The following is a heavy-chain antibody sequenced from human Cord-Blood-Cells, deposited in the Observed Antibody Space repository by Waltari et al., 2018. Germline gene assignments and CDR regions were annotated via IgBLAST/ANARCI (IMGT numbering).Heavy chain of an antibody. D-gene: IGHD6-13*01. CDR3: ARRSSSSWFDY. CDR2: IYYSGNT. J-gene: IGHJ4*02. CDR1: GGSISSSSYH. Sequence: QLQLQESVPGLVKPSETLSLTCTVSGGSISSSSYHWGWIRQPPGKGLEWIGSIYYSGNTYYNPSIKSRVTISVDTSKNQFSLKLSSVTAADTAVYYCARRSSSSWFDYWGQGTLVTVSS. V-gene: IGHV4-39*01.